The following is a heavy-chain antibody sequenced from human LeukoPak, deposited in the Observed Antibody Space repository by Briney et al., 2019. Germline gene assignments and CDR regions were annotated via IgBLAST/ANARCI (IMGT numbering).Heavy chain of an antibody. Sequence: ASVKVSCKASGYTFINHAIHWVRQAPGQRLEWMGWINIGDGNTKYSQNFQGRITITRDTSATTAYMDLSSLRSEDTAMYYCARRLGRSFDYWGQGTLVTVSS. J-gene: IGHJ4*02. CDR2: INIGDGNT. CDR3: ARRLGRSFDY. D-gene: IGHD2-21*01. CDR1: GYTFINHA. V-gene: IGHV1-3*04.